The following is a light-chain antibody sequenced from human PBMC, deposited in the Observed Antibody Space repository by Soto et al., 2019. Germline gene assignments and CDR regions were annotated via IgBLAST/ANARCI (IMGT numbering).Light chain of an antibody. Sequence: EIVLTQSPGPLSLSPGERATLSCRASQSVSSNYLAWYQQKRGQAPRLLIYGASSRATGIPTRFSGSGSGTDFTRTISRLEPEDFAVYYWQQYDTSPRTFGQGTKVEI. CDR1: QSVSSNY. V-gene: IGKV3-20*01. J-gene: IGKJ1*01. CDR2: GAS. CDR3: QQYDTSPRT.